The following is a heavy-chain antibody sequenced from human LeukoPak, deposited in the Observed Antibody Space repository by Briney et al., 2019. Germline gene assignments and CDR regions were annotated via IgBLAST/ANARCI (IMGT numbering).Heavy chain of an antibody. D-gene: IGHD3-22*01. V-gene: IGHV4-61*02. CDR3: CRGHAFYDSSGSCFDY. CDR1: GGSISSGSYY. CDR2: IYTSGST. Sequence: SETLSLTCTVSGGSISSGSYYWSWIRQPAGKGLEWIGRIYTSGSTNYNPSLKSRVTISVDTSKNQFSLKLSSVTAADTAVYYCCRGHAFYDSSGSCFDYWGQGTLVTVSS. J-gene: IGHJ4*02.